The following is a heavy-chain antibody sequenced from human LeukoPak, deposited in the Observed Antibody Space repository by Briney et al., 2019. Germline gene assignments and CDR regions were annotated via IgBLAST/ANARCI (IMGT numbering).Heavy chain of an antibody. Sequence: ASVNVSRKASGYTFTGYYMHGVRQAPGQGLEWMGWINPNSGGTNYAQKFQGRVTITRDTSISTAYMELSRLRSDDTAVYYCARDLWRVTISLSFDYWGQGTLVTVSS. J-gene: IGHJ4*02. CDR2: INPNSGGT. CDR1: GYTFTGYY. V-gene: IGHV1-2*02. D-gene: IGHD3-3*01. CDR3: ARDLWRVTISLSFDY.